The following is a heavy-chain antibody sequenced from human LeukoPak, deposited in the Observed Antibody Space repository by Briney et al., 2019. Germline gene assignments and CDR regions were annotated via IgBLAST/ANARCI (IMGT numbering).Heavy chain of an antibody. V-gene: IGHV3-23*01. J-gene: IGHJ4*02. D-gene: IGHD5-12*01. CDR2: ISGSGGST. CDR3: ARVPPSGYGTFDY. Sequence: PGGSLRLSCAASGFTFSSYAMSWVRQAPGKGLEWVSAISGSGGSTYYADSVKGRFTISRDNAKNTLYLQLNSLRAEDTAVYYCARVPPSGYGTFDYWGQGTLVTVSS. CDR1: GFTFSSYA.